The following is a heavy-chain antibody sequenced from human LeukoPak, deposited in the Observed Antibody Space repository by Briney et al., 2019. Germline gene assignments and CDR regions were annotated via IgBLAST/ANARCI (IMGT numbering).Heavy chain of an antibody. CDR2: INIDGSIT. CDR3: TRDGMNSGGGDH. J-gene: IGHJ4*02. V-gene: IGHV3-74*01. CDR1: GFTLGHFW. Sequence: GGSLRLSCAASGFTLGHFWMHWVRQAPGKGLVWVSRINIDGSITTYADSVKGRFTVSRDNAKNTPFLQMNSLRGDDTAVYYCTRDGMNSGGGDHWGQGALVTVSS. D-gene: IGHD6-19*01.